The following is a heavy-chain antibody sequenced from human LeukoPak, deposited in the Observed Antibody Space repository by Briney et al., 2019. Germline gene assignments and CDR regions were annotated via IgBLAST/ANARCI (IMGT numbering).Heavy chain of an antibody. D-gene: IGHD6-13*01. V-gene: IGHV3-23*01. Sequence: GGSLRLSCAASGFTFSSYAMSWVRQAPGKGLEWVSAISGSGGSTYYADSVKGRFTISRDNSKNTLYLQMNSLRAEDTAVYYCAKDQLSIAAAGDNWFDPWGQGTLVTVSS. CDR3: AKDQLSIAAAGDNWFDP. J-gene: IGHJ5*02. CDR1: GFTFSSYA. CDR2: ISGSGGST.